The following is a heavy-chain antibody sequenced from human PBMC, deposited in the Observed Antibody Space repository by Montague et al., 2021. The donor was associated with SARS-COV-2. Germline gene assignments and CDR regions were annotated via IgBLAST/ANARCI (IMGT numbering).Heavy chain of an antibody. CDR2: MYSSGST. J-gene: IGHJ4*02. V-gene: IGHV4-39*01. CDR1: GGSISSTSFF. Sequence: SETRSLTCSVSGGSISSTSFFWAWIRQPPGKGLEWVGSMYSSGSTYYNPSLKSRVTISVDTSRNQLSVRLSSVTAADTAVYYCARSTSGWFIYWGQGTLVTVSS. D-gene: IGHD6-19*01. CDR3: ARSTSGWFIY.